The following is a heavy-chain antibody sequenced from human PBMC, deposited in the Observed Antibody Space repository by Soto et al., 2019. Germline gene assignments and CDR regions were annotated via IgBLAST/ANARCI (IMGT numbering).Heavy chain of an antibody. Sequence: TLSLTCTVSGGSISSGDYYWSWIRQPPGKGLEWIGYIYYSGSTYYNPSLKSRVTISVDTSKNQFSLKVSSVTAADTAVYYCARGWEMTTIGYFDYWGQGTLVTVSS. CDR1: GGSISSGDYY. V-gene: IGHV4-30-4*01. CDR2: IYYSGST. CDR3: ARGWEMTTIGYFDY. D-gene: IGHD4-4*01. J-gene: IGHJ4*02.